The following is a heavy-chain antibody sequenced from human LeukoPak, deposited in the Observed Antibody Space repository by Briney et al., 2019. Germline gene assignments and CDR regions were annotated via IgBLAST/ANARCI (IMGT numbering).Heavy chain of an antibody. Sequence: GGSLRLSCAASGFTFSSYASSWVRRAPGKGLDWVSTISGSGGSTYYADSVKGRFTISRDNSKNTLYLQMNSLRAEDTAVYYCAKSGGSCSGGSCYYYYYYMDVWGKGTTVTVSS. CDR1: GFTFSSYA. CDR2: ISGSGGST. J-gene: IGHJ6*03. V-gene: IGHV3-23*01. D-gene: IGHD2-15*01. CDR3: AKSGGSCSGGSCYYYYYYMDV.